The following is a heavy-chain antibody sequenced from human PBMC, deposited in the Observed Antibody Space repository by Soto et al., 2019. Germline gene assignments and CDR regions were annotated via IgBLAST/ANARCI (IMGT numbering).Heavy chain of an antibody. J-gene: IGHJ5*02. CDR3: AKSRLRFYGENWFDP. CDR1: GFTFSSYG. Sequence: GGSLRLCCAASGFTFSSYGMHWVRQAPGKGLEWVAVISYDGSNKYYADSVKGRFTISRDNSKNTLYLQMNSLRAEDTAVYYCAKSRLRFYGENWFDPWGQGTLVTVSS. V-gene: IGHV3-30*18. D-gene: IGHD3-3*01. CDR2: ISYDGSNK.